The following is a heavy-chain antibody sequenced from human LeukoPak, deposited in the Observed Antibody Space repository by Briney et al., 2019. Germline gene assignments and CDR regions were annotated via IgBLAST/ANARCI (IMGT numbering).Heavy chain of an antibody. J-gene: IGHJ4*02. CDR1: GFTFSSYE. CDR2: ISSSGSTI. CDR3: ARVTYDYVWGSYRTPFDY. Sequence: PGGSLRLSCAASGFTFSSYEMNWARQAPGKGLEWVSYISSSGSTIYYADSVKGRFTISRDNAKNSLYLQMNSLRAEDTAVYYCARVTYDYVWGSYRTPFDYWGQGTLVTVSS. D-gene: IGHD3-16*02. V-gene: IGHV3-48*03.